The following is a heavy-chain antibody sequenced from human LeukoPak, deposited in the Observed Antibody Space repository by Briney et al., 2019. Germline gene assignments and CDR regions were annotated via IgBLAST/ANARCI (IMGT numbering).Heavy chain of an antibody. D-gene: IGHD2-2*01. Sequence: PGGSLRLSCAASGFTFSSHWMHWVRQAPGKGLVWVSGTSSDGSRPRYADSVNGRFTISRDNSKNTLYLQMSSLRAEDTAIYYCAKGSDTSRPYYFGNWSQGTLVTVSS. V-gene: IGHV3-74*01. J-gene: IGHJ4*02. CDR1: GFTFSSHW. CDR3: AKGSDTSRPYYFGN. CDR2: TSSDGSRP.